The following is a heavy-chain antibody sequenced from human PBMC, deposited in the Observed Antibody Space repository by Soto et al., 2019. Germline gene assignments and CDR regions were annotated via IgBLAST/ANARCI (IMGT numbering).Heavy chain of an antibody. V-gene: IGHV4-39*01. CDR3: ARHTYYFDY. CDR1: GGSISSSSYY. Sequence: SETLSLTCTVSGGSISSSSYYWGWIRQPPGEGLEWIGGIYYSGSTYYNPSLKSRVTISVDTSKNQFSLKLSSVTAADTAVYYCARHTYYFDYWGQGTLVTVSS. J-gene: IGHJ4*02. CDR2: IYYSGST.